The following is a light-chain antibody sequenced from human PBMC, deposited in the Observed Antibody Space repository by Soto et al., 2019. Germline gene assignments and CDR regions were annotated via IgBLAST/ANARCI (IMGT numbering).Light chain of an antibody. J-gene: IGKJ1*01. Sequence: EIVLTQSPGTLSLSPGERATLSFRSSQSVSNNYLAWYQQKPGQAPRLLMYGASSRATGIPDRFSGSGSGTDFTLTISRLEPEDFAVYYCQQYGSSPWTFGQGTKVDIK. CDR2: GAS. V-gene: IGKV3-20*01. CDR3: QQYGSSPWT. CDR1: QSVSNNY.